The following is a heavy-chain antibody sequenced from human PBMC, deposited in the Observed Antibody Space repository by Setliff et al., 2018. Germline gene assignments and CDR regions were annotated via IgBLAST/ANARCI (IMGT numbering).Heavy chain of an antibody. D-gene: IGHD1-26*01. CDR2: INHSGST. Sequence: SETLSLTCAVYGGSFSGYSWTWIRQPPGKGLEWIGDINHSGSTNYSPSLKSRVTISVDMSKNQFSLKLTSVTAADTAVYYCARDNTIVGATDYWGQGILVTVSS. V-gene: IGHV4-34*01. CDR1: GGSFSGYS. J-gene: IGHJ4*02. CDR3: ARDNTIVGATDY.